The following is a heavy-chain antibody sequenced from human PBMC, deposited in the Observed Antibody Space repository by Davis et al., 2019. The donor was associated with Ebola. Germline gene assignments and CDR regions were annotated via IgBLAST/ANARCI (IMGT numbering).Heavy chain of an antibody. D-gene: IGHD3-10*01. V-gene: IGHV4-38-2*02. CDR3: ARGVLWFGELSLYYFDY. CDR1: RYSIRSSFY. J-gene: IGHJ4*02. Sequence: SETLSLTCSVSRYSIRSSFYWGWIRQPPGKGLEWIGSIYYTGSTYYNPSLKSRVTISVDRSKNQFSLKLSSVTAADTAVYYCARGVLWFGELSLYYFDYWGQGTLVTVSS. CDR2: IYYTGST.